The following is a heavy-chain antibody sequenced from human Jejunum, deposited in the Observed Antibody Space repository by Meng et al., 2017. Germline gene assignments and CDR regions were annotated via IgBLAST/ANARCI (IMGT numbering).Heavy chain of an antibody. CDR1: CGSMIGYY. CDR3: ARDYYDRSGYYHHDAFDI. J-gene: IGHJ3*02. Sequence: SETLSLTCTVSCGSMIGYYWTWIRQPPGKRLEWIGNIYSTGSTNYSPSLESRVTISLDTSKTQFSLNLNSVTAADTAVYYCARDYYDRSGYYHHDAFDIWGQGTMVTVSS. D-gene: IGHD3-22*01. V-gene: IGHV4-59*01. CDR2: IYSTGST.